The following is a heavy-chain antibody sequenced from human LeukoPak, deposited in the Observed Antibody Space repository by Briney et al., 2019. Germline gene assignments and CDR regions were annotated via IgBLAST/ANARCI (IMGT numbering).Heavy chain of an antibody. CDR2: ICSSGSTI. CDR3: ARDGHTTYYYDSSGYFFDY. Sequence: GGPLRLSCAASGFTFSSYEMNWVRQAPGKGLEWVSYICSSGSTIYYADSVKGRFTISRDNAKNSLYLQMNSLRAEDTAVYYCARDGHTTYYYDSSGYFFDYWGQGTLVTVSS. V-gene: IGHV3-48*03. J-gene: IGHJ4*02. CDR1: GFTFSSYE. D-gene: IGHD3-22*01.